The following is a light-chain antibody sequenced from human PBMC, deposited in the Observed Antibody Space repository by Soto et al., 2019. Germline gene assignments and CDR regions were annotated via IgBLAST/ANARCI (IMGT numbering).Light chain of an antibody. J-gene: IGKJ1*01. V-gene: IGKV1-8*01. Sequence: AIRMTQSPSSFSASTGDRVTITCRASQGISSYLAWYQQKPGIAPKLLIYAASTLQSGVPSRFSGSGSGTDFTLTISCLQSEDFATYYCQQYYSYPQTFGQGTKVEIK. CDR2: AAS. CDR1: QGISSY. CDR3: QQYYSYPQT.